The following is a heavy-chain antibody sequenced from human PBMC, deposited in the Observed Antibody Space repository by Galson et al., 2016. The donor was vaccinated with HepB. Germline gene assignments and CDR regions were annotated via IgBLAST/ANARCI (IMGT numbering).Heavy chain of an antibody. CDR3: AKEAAPTVKSGSDVDY. J-gene: IGHJ4*02. V-gene: IGHV3-30*18. D-gene: IGHD2-21*01. Sequence: SLRLSCAASGFTFIDYGVHWVRRAPGEGLEWVAVISYDGRSKNYADSVKGRFTVSRDNSKNTLYLQMNSLRDEDTAVYYCAKEAAPTVKSGSDVDYWGQGTLVTVSS. CDR1: GFTFIDYG. CDR2: ISYDGRSK.